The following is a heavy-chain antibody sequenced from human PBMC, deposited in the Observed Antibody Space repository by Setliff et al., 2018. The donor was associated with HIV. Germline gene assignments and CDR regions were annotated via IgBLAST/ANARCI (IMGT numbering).Heavy chain of an antibody. CDR3: GKDNDYVWGSFSAASKGRYGMDV. V-gene: IGHV3-74*01. CDR2: MNTDGSST. D-gene: IGHD3-16*01. Sequence: GGSLRLSCAASGFTFSSYWMHWVRQAPGKGLVWVFGMNTDGSSTRYADSVKGRFTISRDNAKNMLYLQMNSLCAEGTAVYYCGKDNDYVWGSFSAASKGRYGMDVWGQGTTVTVSS. J-gene: IGHJ6*02. CDR1: GFTFSSYW.